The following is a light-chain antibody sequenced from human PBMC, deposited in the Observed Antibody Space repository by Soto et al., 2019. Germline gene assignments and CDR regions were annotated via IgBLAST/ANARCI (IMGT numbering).Light chain of an antibody. CDR2: GAS. CDR3: QQYVTSTMT. V-gene: IGKV3-20*01. J-gene: IGKJ1*01. CDR1: QSVSSSY. Sequence: EIVLTQSPGTLSLSPGERATLSCRASQSVSSSYLAWYQQKPGQAPRLLIYGASSRATGIPDRFSGSGSGTDFTLTISRLEPEDFAVYYCQQYVTSTMTFGQGTTVEIK.